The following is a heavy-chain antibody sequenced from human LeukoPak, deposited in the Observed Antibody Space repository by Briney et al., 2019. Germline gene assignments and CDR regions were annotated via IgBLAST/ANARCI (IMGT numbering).Heavy chain of an antibody. CDR1: GYTFTSYD. V-gene: IGHV1-46*01. CDR2: INPSGGST. Sequence: ASVKVSCKASGYTFTSYDMHWVRQAPGQGLEWMGIINPSGGSTSYAQKFQGRVTMTRGTSTSTVYMELSSLRSEDTAVYYCAILPGGAHTPEGSDYYYYYYMDVWGKGTTVTVSS. J-gene: IGHJ6*03. CDR3: AILPGGAHTPEGSDYYYYYYMDV. D-gene: IGHD7-27*01.